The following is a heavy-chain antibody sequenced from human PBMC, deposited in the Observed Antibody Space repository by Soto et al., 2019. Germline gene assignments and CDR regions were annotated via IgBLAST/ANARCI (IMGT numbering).Heavy chain of an antibody. CDR1: GGSFSGYY. Sequence: QVQLQQWGAGLLKPSETLSLTCAVYGGSFSGYYWSWIRQPPGKGLEWIGEINHSGSTNYNPSLKSRVTISVDPSKNQFSLKLSSVTAADTAVYYCARAPTLAAAGKNWFDPWGQGTLVTVSS. J-gene: IGHJ5*02. CDR3: ARAPTLAAAGKNWFDP. V-gene: IGHV4-34*01. CDR2: INHSGST. D-gene: IGHD6-13*01.